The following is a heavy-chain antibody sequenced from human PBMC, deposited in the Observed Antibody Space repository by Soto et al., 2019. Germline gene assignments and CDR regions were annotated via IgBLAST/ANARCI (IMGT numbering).Heavy chain of an antibody. CDR2: INPSTGST. V-gene: IGHV1-46*01. D-gene: IGHD3-22*01. J-gene: IGHJ4*02. Sequence: ASVQVSCKASGYTFTYYHIHWVRQAPGQGLAWMGVINPSTGSTIYAQNFQGRVTITRDTSASTVYMELSSLNSEDTAMYYCARSPYSSGSYYPIDYWGQGTLVTVSS. CDR1: GYTFTYYH. CDR3: ARSPYSSGSYYPIDY.